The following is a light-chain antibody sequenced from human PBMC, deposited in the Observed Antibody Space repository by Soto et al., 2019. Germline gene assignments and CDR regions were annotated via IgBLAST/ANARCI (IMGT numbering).Light chain of an antibody. CDR1: SSDVGGYNY. CDR2: EVS. V-gene: IGLV2-14*01. CDR3: SSYTSSTFYV. J-gene: IGLJ1*01. Sequence: QSVLTQPASVSGSPGQSITISCTGTSSDVGGYNYVSWYQQHPGKAPKLMIYEVSNRPSGVSTRFSGSKSGNTASLTISGLQAEDEGDYYCSSYTSSTFYVFGTGTKVTVL.